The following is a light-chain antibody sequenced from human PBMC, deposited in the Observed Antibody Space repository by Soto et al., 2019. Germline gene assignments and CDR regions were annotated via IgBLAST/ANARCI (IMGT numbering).Light chain of an antibody. Sequence: QSDLTQPASVSGSPGQSITISCTGTSSDVGSYNLVSWYQQHPGKAPKLMIYEVSKRPSGVSNRFSGSKSGNTASLTISGLQAEDVADYYRSSFAGSSIYVSRPVTKV. CDR2: EVS. CDR1: SSDVGSYNL. J-gene: IGLJ1*01. CDR3: SSFAGSSIYV. V-gene: IGLV2-23*02.